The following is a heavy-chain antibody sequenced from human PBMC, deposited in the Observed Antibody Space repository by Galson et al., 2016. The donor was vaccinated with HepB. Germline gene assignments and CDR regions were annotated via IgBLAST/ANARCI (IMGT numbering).Heavy chain of an antibody. D-gene: IGHD3-22*01. J-gene: IGHJ5*01. V-gene: IGHV4-59*01. CDR1: GFTFRTYS. CDR3: ASFQGYGQYNGNSGYYYRGFFDS. Sequence: LRLSCAASGFTFRTYSMNWVRLAPGKGLEWIGYIYYSGSSDSNPSPQSRVTMSVDTSKNPLSLRLNSVTAADTAIYYCASFQGYGQYNGNSGYYYRGFFDSWGQGTLVTASS. CDR2: IYYSGSS.